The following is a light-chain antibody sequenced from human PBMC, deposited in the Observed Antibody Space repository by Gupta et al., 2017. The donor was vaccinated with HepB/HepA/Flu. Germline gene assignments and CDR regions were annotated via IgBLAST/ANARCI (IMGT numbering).Light chain of an antibody. CDR2: ATS. V-gene: IGKV1-39*01. CDR3: QQNYSNPPDT. CDR1: QSISNY. J-gene: IGKJ2*01. Sequence: DIQMTQSPSSLFASVVDRITITCRASQSISNYLNWYQQKPAKAPKLLIFATSTLQSGVASRFCGSGGWRDVTLTISSQQPEDFATYYCQQNYSNPPDTFGQGTKLEIK.